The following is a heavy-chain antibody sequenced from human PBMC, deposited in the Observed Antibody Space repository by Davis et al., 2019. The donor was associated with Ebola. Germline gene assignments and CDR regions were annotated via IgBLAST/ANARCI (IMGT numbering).Heavy chain of an antibody. CDR1: GFTFGDYA. V-gene: IGHV3-49*04. CDR3: AVEWEY. CDR2: IRSKAYGGTT. J-gene: IGHJ4*02. Sequence: GGSLRLSCTASGFTFGDYAMSWVRQAPGKGLEWVGFIRSKAYGGTTEYAASVKGRFTISRDNSKNTLYLRMDSLTPDDTALYYCAVEWEYWGQGTLVTVSS. D-gene: IGHD1-26*01.